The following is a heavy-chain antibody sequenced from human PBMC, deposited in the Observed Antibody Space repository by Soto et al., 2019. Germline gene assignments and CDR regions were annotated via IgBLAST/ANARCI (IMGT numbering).Heavy chain of an antibody. Sequence: GGSLRLSCSASGFTFSSYAMHWARQAPGKGLEYVSAISSNGGSTYYADSVKGRFTISRDNSKNTLYLQMSSLRAEDTAVYYCVKELADFWSGYSDYWGQGTLVTVSS. CDR3: VKELADFWSGYSDY. CDR1: GFTFSSYA. D-gene: IGHD3-3*01. J-gene: IGHJ4*02. V-gene: IGHV3-64D*06. CDR2: ISSNGGST.